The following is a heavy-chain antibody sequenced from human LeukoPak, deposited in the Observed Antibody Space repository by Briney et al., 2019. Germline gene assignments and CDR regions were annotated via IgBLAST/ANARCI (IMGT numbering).Heavy chain of an antibody. CDR3: ARDRSPRLSGSYSD. CDR2: INPNSGGT. Sequence: ASVKVSCMASGYTFTGYYMHWVRQAPGQGLEWMGRINPNSGGTNYAQKFQGRVTMTRDTSISTAYMELSRLRSDDTAVYYCARDRSPRLSGSYSDWGQGTLVTVSS. V-gene: IGHV1-2*06. CDR1: GYTFTGYY. D-gene: IGHD1-26*01. J-gene: IGHJ4*02.